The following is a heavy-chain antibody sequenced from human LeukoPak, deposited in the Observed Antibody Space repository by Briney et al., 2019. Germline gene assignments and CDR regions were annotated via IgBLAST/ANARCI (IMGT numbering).Heavy chain of an antibody. V-gene: IGHV4-34*01. CDR1: GGSFSGYY. CDR2: INHSGST. CDR3: ARADYSNFPDY. J-gene: IGHJ4*02. D-gene: IGHD4-11*01. Sequence: SETLSLTCAVYGGSFSGYYWSWIRQPPGKGLEWIGEINHSGSTNYNPSLKSRVTISVGTSNNQFSLKLNSVTAADTAVYYCARADYSNFPDYWGQGTLVTVSS.